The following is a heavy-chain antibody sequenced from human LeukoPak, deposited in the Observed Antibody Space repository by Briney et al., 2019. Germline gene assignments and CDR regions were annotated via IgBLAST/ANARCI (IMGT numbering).Heavy chain of an antibody. Sequence: SETLSLTCTVSGGSISSSSYYWGWIRQPPGQRLEWIGSIYYSGSTHYNPSLKSRVTISVDTSKNHFSLKLSSVTAADTAVYYCARHNAGYNPHRYMDVWGKGTTVTVSS. CDR2: IYYSGST. D-gene: IGHD5-24*01. CDR3: ARHNAGYNPHRYMDV. CDR1: GGSISSSSYY. V-gene: IGHV4-39*01. J-gene: IGHJ6*03.